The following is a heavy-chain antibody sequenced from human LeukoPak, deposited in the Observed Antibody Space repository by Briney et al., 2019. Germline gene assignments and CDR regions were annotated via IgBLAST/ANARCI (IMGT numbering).Heavy chain of an antibody. V-gene: IGHV3-74*01. J-gene: IGHJ4*02. CDR3: ARRGTAGTGDY. CDR2: INSDGSST. Sequence: GGSLRLSCAASGFTFSSNWMHWVRQAPGKGLVWVSRINSDGSSTSYADSVKGRFTISRDNAKNTLYLQMNSLRAEDTAVYYCARRGTAGTGDYWGQGTLVTVSS. D-gene: IGHD6-13*01. CDR1: GFTFSSNW.